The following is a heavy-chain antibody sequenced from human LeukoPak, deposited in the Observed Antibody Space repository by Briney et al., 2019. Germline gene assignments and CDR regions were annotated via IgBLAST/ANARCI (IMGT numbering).Heavy chain of an antibody. Sequence: SETLSLTCTVSGGSISSYYWSWIWQPPGKGLEWIGYIYYSGSTNYNPSLKCRVTISVDTSKNQFSLKLSSVTAADTAVYYCARAGYSSFDYWGQGTLVTVSS. CDR1: GGSISSYY. V-gene: IGHV4-59*01. CDR2: IYYSGST. CDR3: ARAGYSSFDY. J-gene: IGHJ4*02. D-gene: IGHD4-23*01.